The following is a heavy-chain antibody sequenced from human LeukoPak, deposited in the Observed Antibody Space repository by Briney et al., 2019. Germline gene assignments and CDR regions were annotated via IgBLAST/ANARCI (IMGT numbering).Heavy chain of an antibody. CDR3: ARGRRANGYCSSTSCYERNWFDP. CDR1: GGSFSGYY. V-gene: IGHV4-34*01. Sequence: SETLSLTCAVYGGSFSGYYWSWIRQPPGKGLEWIGEINHSGSTNYNPSLKSRVTISVDTSKNQFSLKLSSVPAADTAVYYCARGRRANGYCSSTSCYERNWFDPWGQGTLVTVSS. CDR2: INHSGST. D-gene: IGHD2-2*01. J-gene: IGHJ5*02.